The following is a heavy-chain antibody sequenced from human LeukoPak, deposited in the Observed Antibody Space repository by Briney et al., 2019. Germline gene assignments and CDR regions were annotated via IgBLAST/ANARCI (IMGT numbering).Heavy chain of an antibody. CDR2: ISYDGSNK. Sequence: GGAVRLSCEASGFTLSNYEMNWVRQAPGKGLEWVSIISYDGSNKFYADSVKGRFTISRDNSKNTLFLQMDSLRAEDTAVYYCAKDQSDYAGYYFDYWGQGTLVTVST. CDR3: AKDQSDYAGYYFDY. D-gene: IGHD4-17*01. J-gene: IGHJ4*02. CDR1: GFTLSNYE. V-gene: IGHV3-30*18.